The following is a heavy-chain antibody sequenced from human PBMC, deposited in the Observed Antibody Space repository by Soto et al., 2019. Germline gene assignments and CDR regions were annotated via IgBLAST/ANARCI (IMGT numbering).Heavy chain of an antibody. J-gene: IGHJ4*02. Sequence: QPRGSLRLSCAAPGFTFSIYALHWVRQAPGKGLEWVAVMSPNGNNQYYADSVKGRFTISRDTSKSTLYLQMTSLRPDDTAVYYCATGANFYYDTSRYWGQGTLVTVSS. CDR3: ATGANFYYDTSRY. V-gene: IGHV3-30-3*01. CDR1: GFTFSIYA. CDR2: MSPNGNNQ. D-gene: IGHD3-22*01.